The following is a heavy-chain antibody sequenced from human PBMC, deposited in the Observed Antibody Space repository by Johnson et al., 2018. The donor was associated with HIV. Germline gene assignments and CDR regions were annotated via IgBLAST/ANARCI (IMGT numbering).Heavy chain of an antibody. CDR1: GFTVSSNY. J-gene: IGHJ3*02. Sequence: EKLVESGGGLVQPGGSLRVSCAASGFTVSSNYMSWVRQAPVKGLEWVSVIYSGGSTYYADSVKGRYTISRDNSKNTLYLQMNSLRADDTAVYYCARAYSYGAFDIWGQGTMVTVSS. V-gene: IGHV3-66*01. CDR3: ARAYSYGAFDI. D-gene: IGHD5-18*01. CDR2: IYSGGST.